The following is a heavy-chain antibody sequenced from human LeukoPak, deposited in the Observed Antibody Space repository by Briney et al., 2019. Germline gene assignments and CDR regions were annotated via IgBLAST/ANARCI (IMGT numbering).Heavy chain of an antibody. J-gene: IGHJ4*02. CDR2: INHSGST. D-gene: IGHD6-13*01. CDR3: ARVLGGIAAAGTIDY. Sequence: PSETLSLTCAVYGGSFSGYYWSWIRQPPGKGLEWIGEINHSGSTNYNPSLKSRVTISVDTSKNQFSLKLSSVTAADTAVYYCARVLGGIAAAGTIDYWGQGTLVTVSS. CDR1: GGSFSGYY. V-gene: IGHV4-34*01.